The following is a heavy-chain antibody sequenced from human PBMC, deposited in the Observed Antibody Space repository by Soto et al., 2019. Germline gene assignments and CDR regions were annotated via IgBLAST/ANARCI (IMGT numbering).Heavy chain of an antibody. Sequence: PGGSLRLSCAASGFAFSSHPMSWVRQAPEKGLEWVAGISDSGGLTYNADSVRGRFTISRDNSKNTLYLQMNSLRAEDTAVYYCARQTFGSSRSFDIWGQGTMVTVSS. CDR2: ISDSGGLT. D-gene: IGHD6-6*01. V-gene: IGHV3-23*01. CDR3: ARQTFGSSRSFDI. CDR1: GFAFSSHP. J-gene: IGHJ3*02.